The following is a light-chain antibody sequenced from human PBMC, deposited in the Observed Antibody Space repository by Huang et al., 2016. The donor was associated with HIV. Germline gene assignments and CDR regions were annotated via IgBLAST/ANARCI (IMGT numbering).Light chain of an antibody. V-gene: IGKV1-39*01. CDR3: QQTYSTSWT. CDR1: QSISSY. CDR2: AAS. J-gene: IGKJ1*01. Sequence: DIQMTQSPSSLSASVGDRVTITCRASQSISSYLNWYQQKPGKAPNLLIYAASRLQSGVPSRCSGSGFGTDFTLTISSLQPEDFATYYCQQTYSTSWTFGQGTKVEIK.